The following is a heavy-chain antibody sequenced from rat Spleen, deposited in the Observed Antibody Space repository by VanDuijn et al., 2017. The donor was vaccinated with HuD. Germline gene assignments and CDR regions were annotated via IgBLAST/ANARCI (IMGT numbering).Heavy chain of an antibody. CDR1: GYSITSNY. CDR2: INKDSSTI. V-gene: IGHV4-2*01. CDR3: ARGGYFRY. Sequence: VQLKESGPGLVQPSQSLSLTCSVTGYSITSNYWGWVRQAPGKGLEWIGEINKDSSTINYTPSLKDKITISRDNAQNTLYLQMSNLGSEDTAIYYCARGGYFRYWGQGVMVTVSS. D-gene: IGHD2-5*01. J-gene: IGHJ2*01.